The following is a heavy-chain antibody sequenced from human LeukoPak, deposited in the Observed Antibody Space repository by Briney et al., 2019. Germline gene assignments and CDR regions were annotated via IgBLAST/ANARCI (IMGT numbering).Heavy chain of an antibody. CDR3: AKDQTPYYYDSSGYYYFTLDY. Sequence: GRSLRLSCAASGFTFDDYAMHWVRRAPGKGLEWVSGISWNSGSIGYADSVKGRFTISRDNAKNSLYLQMNSLRAEDTALYYCAKDQTPYYYDSSGYYYFTLDYWGQGTLVTVSS. CDR2: ISWNSGSI. V-gene: IGHV3-9*01. CDR1: GFTFDDYA. D-gene: IGHD3-22*01. J-gene: IGHJ4*02.